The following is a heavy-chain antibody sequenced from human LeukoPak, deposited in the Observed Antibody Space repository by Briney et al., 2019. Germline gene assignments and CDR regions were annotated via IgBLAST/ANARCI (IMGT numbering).Heavy chain of an antibody. D-gene: IGHD1-14*01. V-gene: IGHV3-30*04. CDR2: ISYDGSNK. J-gene: IGHJ4*02. Sequence: PGRSLRLSCAASGFTFSSYAMHWVRQAPGKGLEWVAVISYDGSNKYYADSVKGRFTISRDNAKNSLYLQMNSLRADDTAVYYCARWYGAFDHWGQGTRVTVSS. CDR1: GFTFSSYA. CDR3: ARWYGAFDH.